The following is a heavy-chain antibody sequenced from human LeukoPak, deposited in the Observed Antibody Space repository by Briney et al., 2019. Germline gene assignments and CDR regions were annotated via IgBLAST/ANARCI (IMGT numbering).Heavy chain of an antibody. D-gene: IGHD5-24*01. V-gene: IGHV1-2*02. J-gene: IGHJ4*02. CDR2: ITPSGGT. Sequence: ASVKVSCKASGYTFTSYAIHWVRQAPAQGLEWMGWITPSGGTNYPQKFQGRVAITWDTSITTAYMHLSRLTSDDTAVYYCARDRYGDGFAHLDYWGQGALVTVSS. CDR3: ARDRYGDGFAHLDY. CDR1: GYTFTSYA.